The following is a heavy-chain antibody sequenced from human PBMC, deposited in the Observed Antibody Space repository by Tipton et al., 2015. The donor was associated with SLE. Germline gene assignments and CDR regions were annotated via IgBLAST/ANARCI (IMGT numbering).Heavy chain of an antibody. D-gene: IGHD3-9*01. CDR2: ICHSGST. J-gene: IGHJ5*02. Sequence: GLVKPSETLSLTCGVSGYSINSGYYWGWIRQPPGKGLEWIGSICHSGSTYYNPSLKSRVTISVDTSKNQFSLKLSSVTAADTAVYYCARDQDYDILTGFYRISWFDPWGQGTLVTVSS. CDR1: GYSINSGYY. CDR3: ARDQDYDILTGFYRISWFDP. V-gene: IGHV4-38-2*02.